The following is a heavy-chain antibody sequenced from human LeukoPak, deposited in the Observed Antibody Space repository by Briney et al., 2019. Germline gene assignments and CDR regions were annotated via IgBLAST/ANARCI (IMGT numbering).Heavy chain of an antibody. D-gene: IGHD3-22*01. V-gene: IGHV1-2*02. CDR2: INPNSGGT. CDR3: ARDVHRRDSSGYYFVY. J-gene: IGHJ4*02. Sequence: ASVKVSCKASGYTFTGYYMHWVRQAPGQGLEWMGWINPNSGGTNYAQKFQGRVTMTRDTSISTAYMELSRLRSDDTAVYYCARDVHRRDSSGYYFVYWGQGTLVTVSS. CDR1: GYTFTGYY.